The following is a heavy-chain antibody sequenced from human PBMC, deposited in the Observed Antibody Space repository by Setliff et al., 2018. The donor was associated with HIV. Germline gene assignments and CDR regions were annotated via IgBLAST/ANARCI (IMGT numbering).Heavy chain of an antibody. CDR2: ISSSSSTI. Sequence: PGGSLRLSCAASGFTFSSYSMNWVRQAPGKGLEWVSYISSSSSTIYYADSVKGRFTISRDNAKNSLYLQMNSLRAEDTAVYYCARERCSSTSCYVIDYWGQGTLVTVSS. J-gene: IGHJ4*02. CDR3: ARERCSSTSCYVIDY. V-gene: IGHV3-48*01. D-gene: IGHD2-2*01. CDR1: GFTFSSYS.